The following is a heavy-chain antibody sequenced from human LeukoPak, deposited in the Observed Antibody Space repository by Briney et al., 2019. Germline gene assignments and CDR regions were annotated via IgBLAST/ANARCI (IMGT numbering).Heavy chain of an antibody. CDR2: IIPIFGTA. V-gene: IGHV1-69*06. CDR3: ARTVLAEDIVLLNWFDP. D-gene: IGHD2-8*01. CDR1: GGTFSSYA. J-gene: IGHJ5*02. Sequence: ASVKVSCEASGGTFSSYAISWVRQAPGQGLEWMGGIIPIFGTANYAQKFQGRVTITADKSTSTAYMELSSLRSEDTAVYYCARTVLAEDIVLLNWFDPWGQGTLVTVSS.